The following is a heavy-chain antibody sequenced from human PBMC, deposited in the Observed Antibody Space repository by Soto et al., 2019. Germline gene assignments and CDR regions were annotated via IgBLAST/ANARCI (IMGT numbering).Heavy chain of an antibody. Sequence: ASVKVSCKASGYTFTGYYMHWVRQAPGQGLEWMGWINPNSGGTNYAQKFQGWVTMTRDTSISTAYMELSRLRSDDTAVYYCARGVDTAVYYSYYGMDVWGQGTTVTVSS. D-gene: IGHD5-18*01. V-gene: IGHV1-2*04. J-gene: IGHJ6*02. CDR1: GYTFTGYY. CDR3: ARGVDTAVYYSYYGMDV. CDR2: INPNSGGT.